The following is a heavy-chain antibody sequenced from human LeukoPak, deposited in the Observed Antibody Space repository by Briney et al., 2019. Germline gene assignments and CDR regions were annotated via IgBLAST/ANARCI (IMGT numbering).Heavy chain of an antibody. CDR2: NSGGTT. V-gene: IGHV3-53*01. Sequence: GSLRLSCTASGFTVSGNYMSWVRQAPGKGLEWVSLNSGGTTYYADSVKGRFTISRDNSKNTLYLQMNSLRAEDTAVYYCARSSERKYYFDYWGQGTLVTVSS. D-gene: IGHD3-22*01. CDR1: GFTVSGNY. CDR3: ARSSERKYYFDY. J-gene: IGHJ4*02.